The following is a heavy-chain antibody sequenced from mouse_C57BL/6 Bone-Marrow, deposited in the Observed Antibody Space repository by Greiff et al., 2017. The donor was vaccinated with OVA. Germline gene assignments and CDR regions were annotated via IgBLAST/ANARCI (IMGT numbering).Heavy chain of an antibody. CDR2: INPNNGGT. Sequence: EVQLQQSGPELVKPGASVKISCKASGYTFTDYYMNWVKQSHGKSLEWIGDINPNNGGTSYNQKFKGKATLTVDKSSSTAYMELRSLTSEDSAVYYCARRYYGSSYLYYFDYWGQGTTLTVSS. J-gene: IGHJ2*01. CDR3: ARRYYGSSYLYYFDY. D-gene: IGHD1-1*01. CDR1: GYTFTDYY. V-gene: IGHV1-26*01.